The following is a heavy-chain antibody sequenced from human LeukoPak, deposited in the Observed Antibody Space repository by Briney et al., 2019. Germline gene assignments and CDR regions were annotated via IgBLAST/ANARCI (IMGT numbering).Heavy chain of an antibody. Sequence: PSETLSLTCAVYGGSFSGYYWSWIRQPPGKGLEWIGEINHSGSTNYNPSLKSQVTISVDTSKNQFSLKLSSVTAADTAVYYCARGVMVATSRFDPWGQGTLVTVSS. J-gene: IGHJ5*02. CDR2: INHSGST. D-gene: IGHD5-12*01. V-gene: IGHV4-34*01. CDR3: ARGVMVATSRFDP. CDR1: GGSFSGYY.